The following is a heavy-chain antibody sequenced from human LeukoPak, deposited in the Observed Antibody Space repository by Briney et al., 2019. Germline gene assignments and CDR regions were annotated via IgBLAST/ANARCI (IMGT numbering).Heavy chain of an antibody. J-gene: IGHJ6*02. V-gene: IGHV3-53*01. Sequence: GGSLRLSCAASGFTVSSNYMSWVRQAPGKGLEWVSVIYSGGSTYYADSVKGRFTISRDNSKNTLYLQMNSLRAEDTAVYYCARADRGVIYYYGMDVWGQGTTVTVSS. CDR2: IYSGGST. D-gene: IGHD3-10*01. CDR1: GFTVSSNY. CDR3: ARADRGVIYYYGMDV.